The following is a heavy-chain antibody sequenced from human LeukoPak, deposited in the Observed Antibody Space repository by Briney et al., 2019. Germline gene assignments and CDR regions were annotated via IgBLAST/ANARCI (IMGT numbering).Heavy chain of an antibody. D-gene: IGHD2-15*01. CDR3: AIAWCSGCSCFSWNWFDP. Sequence: PGRSLRLSCAASGFTFSSYAMHWVRQAPGKGLEWVAVISYDGSNKYYADSVKGRFTISRDNSKNTLYLQMNSLRAEDTAVYYCAIAWCSGCSCFSWNWFDPWGQGTLVTVSS. J-gene: IGHJ5*02. CDR2: ISYDGSNK. CDR1: GFTFSSYA. V-gene: IGHV3-30-3*01.